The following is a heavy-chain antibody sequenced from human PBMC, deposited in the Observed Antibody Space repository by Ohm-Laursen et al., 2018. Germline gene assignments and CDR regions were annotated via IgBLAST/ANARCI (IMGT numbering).Heavy chain of an antibody. Sequence: GASVKVSCKASGYTFTSYYMHWVRQAPGQGLEWMGIINPSGGSTSYAQKFQGRVTMTRDTSTSTVYMELSSLRSEDTAVYYCATSLVPAAPVDVWGQGTTVTVSS. V-gene: IGHV1-46*01. J-gene: IGHJ6*02. CDR1: GYTFTSYY. CDR2: INPSGGST. CDR3: ATSLVPAAPVDV. D-gene: IGHD2-2*01.